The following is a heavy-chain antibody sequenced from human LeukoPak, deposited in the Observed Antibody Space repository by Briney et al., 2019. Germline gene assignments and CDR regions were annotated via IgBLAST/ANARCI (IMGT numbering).Heavy chain of an antibody. V-gene: IGHV3-21*01. CDR3: ARVEDYDILTGFDY. D-gene: IGHD3-9*01. CDR2: ISSSSSYI. J-gene: IGHJ4*02. Sequence: GGSLRLSCAASGFTFSSYSMNWVRQAPGKGLGWVSSISSSSSYIYYADSVKGRFTISRDNAKNSLYLQMNSLRAEDTAVYYCARVEDYDILTGFDYWGQGTLVTVSS. CDR1: GFTFSSYS.